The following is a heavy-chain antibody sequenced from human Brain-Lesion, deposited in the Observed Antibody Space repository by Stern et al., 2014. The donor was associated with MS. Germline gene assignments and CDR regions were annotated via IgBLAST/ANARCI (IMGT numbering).Heavy chain of an antibody. CDR2: VNNDGRRT. CDR1: GYTFSNYW. Sequence: VQLVESGGGLVKPGGSLRLSCEASGYTFSNYWMHWVRQAPGKGLVWVSRVNNDGRRTSYADSVKGRFTMSRDNAKNTLYLQMNSLRVEDTAIYYCARGERWFDSWGQGTLVTVSS. D-gene: IGHD3-10*01. J-gene: IGHJ5*01. CDR3: ARGERWFDS. V-gene: IGHV3-74*02.